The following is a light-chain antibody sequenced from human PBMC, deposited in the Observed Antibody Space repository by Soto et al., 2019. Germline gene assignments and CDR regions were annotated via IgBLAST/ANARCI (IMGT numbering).Light chain of an antibody. Sequence: EIVFTQAPGTLSLSPGERATLSCRASQSVSSSYLAWYQQKPGQAPRLLIYGASSRATGIPDRFSGSGSGTDFTLTISSLYSEFFAVDYSQKYGISLQTFGQGT. CDR2: GAS. J-gene: IGKJ1*01. V-gene: IGKV3-20*01. CDR3: QKYGISLQT. CDR1: QSVSSSY.